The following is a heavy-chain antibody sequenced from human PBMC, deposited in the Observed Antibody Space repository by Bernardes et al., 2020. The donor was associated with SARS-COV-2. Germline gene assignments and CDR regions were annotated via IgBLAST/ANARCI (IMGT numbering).Heavy chain of an antibody. V-gene: IGHV3-30-3*01. Sequence: GGSLRLSCAASGFTFSSYAMHWVRQAPGKGLEWVAVISYDGSNKYYADSVKGRFTISRDNSKNTLYLQMNSLRAEDTAVYYCARDQAFYDFWSGYLRGQEYYYYYGMDVWGQGTTVTVSS. D-gene: IGHD3-3*01. CDR2: ISYDGSNK. CDR1: GFTFSSYA. J-gene: IGHJ6*02. CDR3: ARDQAFYDFWSGYLRGQEYYYYYGMDV.